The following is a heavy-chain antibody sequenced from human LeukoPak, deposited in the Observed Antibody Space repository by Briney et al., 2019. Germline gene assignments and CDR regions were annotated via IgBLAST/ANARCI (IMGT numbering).Heavy chain of an antibody. Sequence: GGSLRLSCAASGFTFSDYAMSWVRQAPGKGLEWVSAIVGSGGSAYYADSVKGRFTISRDNSTNTLYLQMNSLRAEDTAVYYCASRYCSGGSCYNRYYFDYWGQGTLVTVSS. V-gene: IGHV3-23*01. CDR3: ASRYCSGGSCYNRYYFDY. CDR1: GFTFSDYA. CDR2: IVGSGGSA. D-gene: IGHD2-15*01. J-gene: IGHJ4*02.